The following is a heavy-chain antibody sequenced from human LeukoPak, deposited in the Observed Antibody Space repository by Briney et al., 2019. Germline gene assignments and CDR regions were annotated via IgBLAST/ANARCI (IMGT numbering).Heavy chain of an antibody. Sequence: PGGSLPLSCAASGFRFNNAWMRWVRHGPGKGLEWVGRIKTKTEGGTTDYAAPVKGRFTVSRDDSKKTLYLQMNSVKTEDTGVYYCAGELDPWGQGTLVTVSS. CDR1: GFRFNNAW. CDR2: IKTKTEGGTT. V-gene: IGHV3-15*01. J-gene: IGHJ5*02. CDR3: AGELDP. D-gene: IGHD1-26*01.